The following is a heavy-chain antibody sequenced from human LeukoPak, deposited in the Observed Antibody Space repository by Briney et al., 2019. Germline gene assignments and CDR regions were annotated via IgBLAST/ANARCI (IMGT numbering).Heavy chain of an antibody. CDR2: IYHSGIT. J-gene: IGHJ4*02. V-gene: IGHV4-38-2*02. CDR3: ATLLSSSYYFDY. Sequence: SEALSLTCIVSGYSISSGYYWGWIRQPPGKGLEWIGNIYHSGITYYNLYNPSLKSRVIISVDTSKNHFSLKLSSVTAADTAVYFCATLLSSSYYFDYWGQGTLVTVSS. D-gene: IGHD3-10*02. CDR1: GYSISSGYY.